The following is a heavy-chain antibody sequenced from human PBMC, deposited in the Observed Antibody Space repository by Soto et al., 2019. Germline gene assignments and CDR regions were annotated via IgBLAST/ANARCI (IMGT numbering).Heavy chain of an antibody. CDR1: GFTFSTYP. CDR3: ARDTYGSIDY. D-gene: IGHD3-16*01. J-gene: IGHJ4*02. V-gene: IGHV3-30-3*01. CDR2: TSHDETLK. Sequence: GGSLRLSCSASGFTFSTYPMHWVRQAPGKGLEWVAVTSHDETLKYYIDSVKGRFTISRDNSKNILYLQMNSLRTVDTAVYFCARDTYGSIDYWGQGTPVTVSS.